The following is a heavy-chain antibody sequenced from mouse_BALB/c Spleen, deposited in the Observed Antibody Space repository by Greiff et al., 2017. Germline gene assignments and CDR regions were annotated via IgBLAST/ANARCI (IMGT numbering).Heavy chain of an antibody. CDR1: GDSITSGY. CDR3: ARSLIYYDYPWFAY. J-gene: IGHJ3*01. CDR2: ISYSGST. D-gene: IGHD2-4*01. Sequence: EVKVIESGPSLVKPSQTLSLTCSVTGDSITSGYWNWIRKFPGNKLEYMGYISYSGSTYYNPSLKSRISITRDTSKNQYYLQLNSVTTEDTATYYCARSLIYYDYPWFAYWGQGTLVTVSA. V-gene: IGHV3-8*02.